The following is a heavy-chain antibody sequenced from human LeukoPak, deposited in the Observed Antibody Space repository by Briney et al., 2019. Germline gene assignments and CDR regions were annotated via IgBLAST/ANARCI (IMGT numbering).Heavy chain of an antibody. CDR1: GFSLSGYW. CDR2: LHADGNEK. CDR3: ARGRPEFFGSGTYLND. Sequence: GGSLRLSCAASGFSLSGYWMSWVRQAPGKGLEWVARLHADGNEKYFVDSVKGCFTVSRDNAKNSLYLEMNSLRVEDTAVYYCARGRPEFFGSGTYLNDWGQGTLVTVSS. V-gene: IGHV3-7*01. D-gene: IGHD3-10*01. J-gene: IGHJ4*02.